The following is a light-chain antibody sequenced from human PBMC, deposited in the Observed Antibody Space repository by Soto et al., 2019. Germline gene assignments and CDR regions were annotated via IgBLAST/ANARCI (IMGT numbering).Light chain of an antibody. Sequence: QSALTQPASVSGSPGQSITISCTGTSSDVGGYNYVSWYQQHPGKAPKLMIYDVSNRPSGVSNRFSGSKSGNTASPTISGLQAEVEADYYCSSYISSSTLYVFGTGTKVTVL. CDR1: SSDVGGYNY. CDR3: SSYISSSTLYV. J-gene: IGLJ1*01. CDR2: DVS. V-gene: IGLV2-14*01.